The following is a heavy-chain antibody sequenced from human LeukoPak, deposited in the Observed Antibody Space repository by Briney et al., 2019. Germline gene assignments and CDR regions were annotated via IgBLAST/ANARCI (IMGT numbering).Heavy chain of an antibody. CDR2: IIPILGIA. J-gene: IGHJ4*02. CDR1: GGTFSSYA. D-gene: IGHD5-24*01. Sequence: EASVKVSCKASGGTFSSYAISWVRQAPGQGLEWMGRIIPILGIANYAQKFQGRVTITADKSTSTAYMELSSLRSEDTAVYYCARDFDGDGYLHYFDYWGQGTLVTVSS. CDR3: ARDFDGDGYLHYFDY. V-gene: IGHV1-69*04.